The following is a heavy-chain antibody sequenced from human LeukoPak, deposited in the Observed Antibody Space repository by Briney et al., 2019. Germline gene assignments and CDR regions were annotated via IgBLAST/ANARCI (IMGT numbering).Heavy chain of an antibody. CDR1: GFTFSSYE. V-gene: IGHV3-48*03. J-gene: IGHJ5*02. Sequence: GGSLRLSCAASGFTFSSYEMNWVRQAPGKGLEWVSYISSSGSTIYYADSVKGRFTISRDNAKNSLYLQMNSLRAEDTAVYYCARDLGYRPGLGFDPWGQGTLVTVSS. D-gene: IGHD1-1*01. CDR2: ISSSGSTI. CDR3: ARDLGYRPGLGFDP.